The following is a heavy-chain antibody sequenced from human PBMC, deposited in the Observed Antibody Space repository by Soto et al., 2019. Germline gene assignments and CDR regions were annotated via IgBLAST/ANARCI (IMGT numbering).Heavy chain of an antibody. CDR1: GYTFTSYA. J-gene: IGHJ5*02. D-gene: IGHD4-17*01. Sequence: ASVKVSCKASGYTFTSYAMHWVRQALGQRLEWMGWINAGNGNTKYSQKFQGRVTITRDTSASTAYMELSSLRSEDTAVYYCARGQRALITYGPFDPWGQGTLVTVSS. CDR2: INAGNGNT. V-gene: IGHV1-3*01. CDR3: ARGQRALITYGPFDP.